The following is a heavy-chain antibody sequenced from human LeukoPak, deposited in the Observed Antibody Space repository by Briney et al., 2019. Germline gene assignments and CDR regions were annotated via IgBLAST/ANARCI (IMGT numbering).Heavy chain of an antibody. Sequence: ASVKVSCKASGYTFTSYGISWVRQAPGQGLEWIGWISAYNGNTNYAQKLQGRVTMTTDTSTSTAYMELRSLRSDDTAVYYCARDSDRYDYVWGSSNMPVDYWGQGTLVTVSS. CDR3: ARDSDRYDYVWGSSNMPVDY. CDR1: GYTFTSYG. J-gene: IGHJ4*02. D-gene: IGHD3-16*01. V-gene: IGHV1-18*01. CDR2: ISAYNGNT.